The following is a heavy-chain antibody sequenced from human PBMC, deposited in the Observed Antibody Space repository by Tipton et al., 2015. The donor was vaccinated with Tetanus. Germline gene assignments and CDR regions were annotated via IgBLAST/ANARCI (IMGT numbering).Heavy chain of an antibody. J-gene: IGHJ4*02. CDR3: ACHRHSNWFDY. D-gene: IGHD6-13*01. CDR1: GFTPGNYW. Sequence: SLRLSCTASGFTPGNYWMTWVRQAPGKGLEWVANIKHDGSETYYLDSVKGRFTISRDNAKNSVYLQMNGLRAEDTAVYFCACHRHSNWFDYWGQGTLVTVSS. CDR2: IKHDGSET. V-gene: IGHV3-7*01.